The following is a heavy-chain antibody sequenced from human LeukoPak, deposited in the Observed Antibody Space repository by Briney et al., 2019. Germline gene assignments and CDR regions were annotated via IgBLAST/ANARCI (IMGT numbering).Heavy chain of an antibody. CDR2: IDSRSKYI. Sequence: GGSLRLSCAASGIIFSNYYMTWVRQSPGKGLEWVSSIDSRSKYIHDIGSVKGRFTISRDNAKNSLYLQMNNLRAEDTAVYYCATFDGLTAISYWGQGSLVTVSS. J-gene: IGHJ4*02. D-gene: IGHD2-21*02. V-gene: IGHV3-21*01. CDR3: ATFDGLTAISY. CDR1: GIIFSNYY.